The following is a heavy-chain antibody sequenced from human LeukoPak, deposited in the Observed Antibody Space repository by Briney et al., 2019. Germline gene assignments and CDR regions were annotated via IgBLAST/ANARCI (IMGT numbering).Heavy chain of an antibody. CDR1: GGSFSGYY. CDR2: INHSGST. V-gene: IGHV4-34*01. J-gene: IGHJ4*02. D-gene: IGHD2-2*02. Sequence: KPSETLSLTCAVYGGSFSGYYWSWLRQPPGKGLEWIGEINHSGSTNYNPSLKSRVTISVDTSKNQFSLKLSSVTAADTAVYYCARRGKPYCSSTSCYTGSFFYWGQGTLVTVSS. CDR3: ARRGKPYCSSTSCYTGSFFY.